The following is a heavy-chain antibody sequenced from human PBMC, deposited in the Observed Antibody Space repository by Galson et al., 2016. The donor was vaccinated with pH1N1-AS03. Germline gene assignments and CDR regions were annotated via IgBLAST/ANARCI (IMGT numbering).Heavy chain of an antibody. CDR3: ARGKEGYFYGMDV. CDR1: GFTFSSHD. Sequence: SLRLSCAGAGFTFSSHDMYWVRQPPGKGLEWVSASGTAGDTYYAGSVEGRFTISRENAKNSLYLRMNSLRAGDTAVYYCARGKEGYFYGMDVWGQGTTVTVSS. CDR2: SGTAGDT. D-gene: IGHD3-10*01. J-gene: IGHJ6*02. V-gene: IGHV3-13*01.